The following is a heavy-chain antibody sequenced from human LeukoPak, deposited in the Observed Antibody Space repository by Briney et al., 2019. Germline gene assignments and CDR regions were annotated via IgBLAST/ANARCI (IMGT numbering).Heavy chain of an antibody. CDR1: GYSISRGYY. J-gene: IGHJ5*02. V-gene: IGHV4-38-2*02. D-gene: IGHD3-10*01. CDR2: VHHTGST. CDR3: ARDWGFGDSEDWFDP. Sequence: EPSETLSLTCNVSGYSISRGYYWGWIRQPPGKGLEWIGSVHHTGSTYYNPSLRSRVSISVDKSTNHISLEVTSVTAADTAVYYCARDWGFGDSEDWFDPWGQGTLVTVSS.